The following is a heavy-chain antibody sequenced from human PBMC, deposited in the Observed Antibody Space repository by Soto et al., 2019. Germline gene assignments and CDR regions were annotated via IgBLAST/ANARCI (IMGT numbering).Heavy chain of an antibody. J-gene: IGHJ5*02. CDR1: GFSLTTRGVG. Sequence: QITLKESGPTLVKPTQTLTLTCTFSGFSLTTRGVGVGWIRQPPGKALECLALIYWDDDNRYSPSLQSRLSITKDSSKNQVVLTMTNVDPVDTATYYCAHIPNYYQYYWFDPWGQGTLVSVSS. CDR2: IYWDDDN. D-gene: IGHD3-10*01. V-gene: IGHV2-5*02. CDR3: AHIPNYYQYYWFDP.